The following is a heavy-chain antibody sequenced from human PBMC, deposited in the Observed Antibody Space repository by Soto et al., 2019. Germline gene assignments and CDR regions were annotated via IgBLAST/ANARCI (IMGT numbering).Heavy chain of an antibody. V-gene: IGHV2-70*11. J-gene: IGHJ3*02. Sequence: GPTLVNPTQTLTLTCTFSGFSLSTSGMCVSWIRQPPGKALEWLARIDWDDDKYYSTSLKTRLTISKDTSKNQVVLTMTNMDPVDTATYYCARAMVRGVIDAFDIWGQGTMVTVSS. D-gene: IGHD3-10*01. CDR3: ARAMVRGVIDAFDI. CDR1: GFSLSTSGMC. CDR2: IDWDDDK.